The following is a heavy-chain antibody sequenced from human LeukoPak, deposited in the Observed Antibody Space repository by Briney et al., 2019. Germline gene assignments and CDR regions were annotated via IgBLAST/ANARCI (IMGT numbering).Heavy chain of an antibody. CDR1: GGSISSSSYY. J-gene: IGHJ3*02. CDR3: ARPGRGSYPRPDDAFDI. D-gene: IGHD1-26*01. Sequence: SETLSLTCTVSGGSISSSSYYWGWIRQPPGKGLEWIGSIYYSGSTYYNPSLKSRVTISIDTSKNQFSLKLNSVTAADTAVYYCARPGRGSYPRPDDAFDIWGQGTMVTVSS. V-gene: IGHV4-39*01. CDR2: IYYSGST.